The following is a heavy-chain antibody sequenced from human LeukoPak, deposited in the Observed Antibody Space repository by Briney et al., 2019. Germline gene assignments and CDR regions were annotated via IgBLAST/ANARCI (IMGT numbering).Heavy chain of an antibody. Sequence: PGGSLRLSCAASGFTFSSYGMSWVRQAPGKGLEWVSGISWNSGSIGYADSVKGRFTISRDNAKNSLYLQMNSLRAEDTALYYCAKDARTYYYDSGAFDIWGQGTMVTVSS. CDR3: AKDARTYYYDSGAFDI. V-gene: IGHV3-9*01. CDR2: ISWNSGSI. D-gene: IGHD3-22*01. J-gene: IGHJ3*02. CDR1: GFTFSSYG.